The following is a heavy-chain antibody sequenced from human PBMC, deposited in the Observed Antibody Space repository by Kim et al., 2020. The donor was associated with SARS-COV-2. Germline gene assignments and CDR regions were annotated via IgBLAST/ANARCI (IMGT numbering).Heavy chain of an antibody. Sequence: SVKVSCKASGGTFSSYTISWVRQAPGQGLEWMGRIIPILGIANYAQKFQGRVTITADKSTSTAYMELSSLRSEDTAVYYCARDRVDSGYATIDYWGQGTLVTVSS. J-gene: IGHJ4*02. CDR2: IIPILGIA. V-gene: IGHV1-69*04. CDR3: ARDRVDSGYATIDY. CDR1: GGTFSSYT. D-gene: IGHD5-12*01.